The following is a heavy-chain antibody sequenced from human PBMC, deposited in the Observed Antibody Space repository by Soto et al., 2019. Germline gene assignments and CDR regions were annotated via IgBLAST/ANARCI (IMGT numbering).Heavy chain of an antibody. CDR3: ARKDRWVDALDI. CDR2: ISSSSGYI. D-gene: IGHD1-26*01. Sequence: TGGSLRLSCEASGFSFSTFSMNWVRQAPGKGLEYVSVISSSSGYIYYADSVKGRFTVSRDNARNTLFLQMSGLREEDTAVYYCARKDRWVDALDIWGQGTMVTVSS. V-gene: IGHV3-21*01. CDR1: GFSFSTFS. J-gene: IGHJ3*02.